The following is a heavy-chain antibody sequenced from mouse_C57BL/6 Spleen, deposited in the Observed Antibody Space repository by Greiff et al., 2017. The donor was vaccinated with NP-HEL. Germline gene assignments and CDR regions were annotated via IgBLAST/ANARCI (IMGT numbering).Heavy chain of an antibody. Sequence: EVQLQQSGAELVKPGASVKLSCTASGFNIKDYYMHWVKQRTEQGLEWIGRIDPEDGETKYAPKFQGKATITADTSSNTAYLQLSSLTSEDTAVYYCARRITTGSPYWYFDVWGTGTTVTVSS. V-gene: IGHV14-2*01. D-gene: IGHD2-4*01. CDR2: IDPEDGET. CDR3: ARRITTGSPYWYFDV. J-gene: IGHJ1*03. CDR1: GFNIKDYY.